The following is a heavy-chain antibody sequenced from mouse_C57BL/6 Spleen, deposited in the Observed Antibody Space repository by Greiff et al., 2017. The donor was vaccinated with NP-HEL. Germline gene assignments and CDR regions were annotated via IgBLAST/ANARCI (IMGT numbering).Heavy chain of an antibody. D-gene: IGHD3-3*01. Sequence: EVKLVESGGGLVKPGGSLKLSCAASGFTFSDYGMHWVRQAPEKGLEWVAYISSGSSTIYYADTVKGRFTISRDNAKNTLFLQMTSLRSEDTAMYYCELGAYWGQGTLVTVSA. J-gene: IGHJ3*01. CDR3: ELGAY. CDR1: GFTFSDYG. V-gene: IGHV5-17*01. CDR2: ISSGSSTI.